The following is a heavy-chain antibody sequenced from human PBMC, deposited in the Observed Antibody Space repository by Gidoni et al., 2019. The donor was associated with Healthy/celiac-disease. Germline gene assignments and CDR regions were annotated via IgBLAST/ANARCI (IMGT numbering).Heavy chain of an antibody. CDR1: GGSISSGGYS. V-gene: IGHV4-30-2*01. D-gene: IGHD3-16*02. Sequence: QLQLQESGSGLVKPSQTLSLTCAVSGGSISSGGYSWSWIRQPPGKGLEWIGYIYHSGSTYYHPSLKHRVTISVDRSRNQFSLKLSSVTAADTAVYYCARAGMITFGGVIVPTLFDYWGQGTLVTVSS. J-gene: IGHJ4*02. CDR3: ARAGMITFGGVIVPTLFDY. CDR2: IYHSGST.